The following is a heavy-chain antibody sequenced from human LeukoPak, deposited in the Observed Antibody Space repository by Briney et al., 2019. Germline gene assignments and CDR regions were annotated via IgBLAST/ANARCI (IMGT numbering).Heavy chain of an antibody. V-gene: IGHV4-30-2*01. Sequence: PSETLSLTCAVSGGSISSGGYSWSWIRQPPGKGLEWIGYIYHSGSTYYNPSLKSRVTISVDRSKNQFSLKLSSVTAADTAVYYCASSMGGSGTMGSWGQGTPVTVSS. CDR1: GGSISSGGYS. CDR2: IYHSGST. J-gene: IGHJ4*02. D-gene: IGHD3-10*01. CDR3: ASSMGGSGTMGS.